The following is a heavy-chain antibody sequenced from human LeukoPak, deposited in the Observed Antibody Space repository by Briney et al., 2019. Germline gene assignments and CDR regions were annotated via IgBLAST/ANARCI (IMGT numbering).Heavy chain of an antibody. CDR3: ARGAEAETSPLDF. V-gene: IGHV1-2*02. CDR1: GYIFSDYY. Sequence: ASVKVSCKASGYIFSDYYMHWVRQAPGQGLEWLGWINPKSGAADYAQQFRGRITMTRDTSINTDYMEMKRVTSDDTAVYYCARGAEAETSPLDFWGQGTLVIVS. CDR2: INPKSGAA. J-gene: IGHJ4*02. D-gene: IGHD6-13*01.